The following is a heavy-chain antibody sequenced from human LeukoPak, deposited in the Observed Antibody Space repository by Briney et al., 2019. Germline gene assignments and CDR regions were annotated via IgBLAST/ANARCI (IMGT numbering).Heavy chain of an antibody. Sequence: SETLSLTCTVSGGSISSSSYYWGWIRQPPGKGLEWIGSIYYSGSTYYNPSLKSRVTISVDTSKNQFSLKLSSVTAADTAVYYCARGPLTGGNYYYMDVWARGPRSPSP. J-gene: IGHJ6*03. D-gene: IGHD7-27*01. CDR2: IYYSGST. V-gene: IGHV4-39*07. CDR1: GGSISSSSYY. CDR3: ARGPLTGGNYYYMDV.